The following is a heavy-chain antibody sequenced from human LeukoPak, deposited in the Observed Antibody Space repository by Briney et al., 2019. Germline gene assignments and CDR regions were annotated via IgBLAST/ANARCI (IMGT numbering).Heavy chain of an antibody. J-gene: IGHJ5*02. Sequence: SETLSLTCTVSGGSISSYYWSWIRQPPGKGLEWIGDIYYSGSTNYNPSLKSRVTISVDTSKNQFSLKLSSVTAADTAVYYCAREPSPDYYGSGSYSEGWFDPWGQGTLVTVSS. CDR3: AREPSPDYYGSGSYSEGWFDP. CDR2: IYYSGST. CDR1: GGSISSYY. V-gene: IGHV4-59*01. D-gene: IGHD3-10*01.